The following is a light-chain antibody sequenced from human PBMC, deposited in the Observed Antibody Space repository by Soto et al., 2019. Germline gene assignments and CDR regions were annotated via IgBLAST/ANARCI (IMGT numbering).Light chain of an antibody. CDR1: QSISRW. Sequence: DIQMTQSPSTLSASVGDRVTITCRASQSISRWLAWHQQKPGKAPRLLIYDASNMQRGVPSRFSGSGSGTEFTLTITSLQPEDFATYYRQQYNDYSGMFGQGTKVDIK. V-gene: IGKV1-5*01. CDR3: QQYNDYSGM. J-gene: IGKJ1*01. CDR2: DAS.